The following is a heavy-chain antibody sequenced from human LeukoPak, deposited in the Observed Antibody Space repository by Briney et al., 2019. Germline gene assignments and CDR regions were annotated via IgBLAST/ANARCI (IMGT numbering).Heavy chain of an antibody. D-gene: IGHD6-13*01. CDR3: ARAGYSSSWYGVLVYYFDY. CDR1: GYTFTVYY. CDR2: IIPIFGTA. J-gene: IGHJ4*02. Sequence: SVKVSCKASGYTFTVYYIHWLRQAPGQGLEWMGGIIPIFGTANYAQKFQGGVTITADKSTSTAYMELSSLRSEDTAVYYCARAGYSSSWYGVLVYYFDYWGQGTLVTVSS. V-gene: IGHV1-69*06.